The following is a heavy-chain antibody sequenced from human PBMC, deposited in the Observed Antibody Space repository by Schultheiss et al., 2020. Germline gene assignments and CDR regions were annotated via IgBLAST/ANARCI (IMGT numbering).Heavy chain of an antibody. J-gene: IGHJ6*02. V-gene: IGHV3-30*18. CDR1: GFTFSSYG. CDR3: ANRLMVQGVIIRSYDFDYYYGMDV. CDR2: ISYDGSHK. D-gene: IGHD3-10*01. Sequence: GGSLRFSGAASGFTFSSYGMHWVRQAPGKGLEWVAVISYDGSHKYYADSVKGRFTISRDNSNNTLYLQINSLRADDTAVYYCANRLMVQGVIIRSYDFDYYYGMDVWGQGTTVTVSS.